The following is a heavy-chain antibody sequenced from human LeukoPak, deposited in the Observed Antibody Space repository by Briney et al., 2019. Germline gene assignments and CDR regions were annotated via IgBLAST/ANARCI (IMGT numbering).Heavy chain of an antibody. D-gene: IGHD1-7*01. CDR1: GFTFDDYA. V-gene: IGHV3-9*03. J-gene: IGHJ4*02. CDR3: AKSNQPYNWNYVGGLDY. CDR2: ISWHSGSI. Sequence: PGRSLRLSCAASGFTFDDYAMHWVRQAPGKGLEWVSGISWHSGSIGYADSVKGRFTISRDNAKNSLYLQMNSLRAEDVASYYCAKSNQPYNWNYVGGLDYWGQGTLVTVSS.